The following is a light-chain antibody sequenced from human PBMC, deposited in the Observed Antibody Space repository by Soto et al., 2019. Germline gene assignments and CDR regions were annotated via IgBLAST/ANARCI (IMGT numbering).Light chain of an antibody. J-gene: IGLJ3*02. V-gene: IGLV2-14*01. CDR2: QVS. CDR3: SSYTIGSTWV. Sequence: QAVVTQPASVSGSPGQSITISCTGTSSDVGGYNYVSCYQQHPGKAPKLMISQVSNRPSRVSNRFSVSKSGHTASLSISGIQAEAEADYYCSSYTIGSTWVFGVGTKLAVL. CDR1: SSDVGGYNY.